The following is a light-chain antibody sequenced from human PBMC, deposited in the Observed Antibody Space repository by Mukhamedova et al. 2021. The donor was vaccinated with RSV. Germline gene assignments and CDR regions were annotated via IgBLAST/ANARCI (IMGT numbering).Light chain of an antibody. CDR2: EVT. J-gene: IGLJ2*01. Sequence: SCTGTSSDVGSYNLVSWYQHHPGKAPKVLIYEVTKRPSGVSNRFSGSKSGNTASLTISGLQPEDEADYYCCSYVGSSSVVFGGGT. CDR3: CSYVGSSSVV. V-gene: IGLV2-23*02. CDR1: SSDVGSYNL.